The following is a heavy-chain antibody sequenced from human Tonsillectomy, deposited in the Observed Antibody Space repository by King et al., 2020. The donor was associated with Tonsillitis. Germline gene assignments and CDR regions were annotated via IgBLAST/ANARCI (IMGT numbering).Heavy chain of an antibody. J-gene: IGHJ4*02. CDR3: ARPVGLSARGDY. CDR1: GYRFTSYW. Sequence: VQLVESGAEVKKPGESLRISCKGSGYRFTSYWIGWVRQMPGNGLEWMGIIYPDDSDTRYSPSFQGQVTISVDKSISTAYLHWSSLKASDTAMYYCARPVGLSARGDYWGQGTLVTVSS. V-gene: IGHV5-51*01. CDR2: IYPDDSDT. D-gene: IGHD1-26*01.